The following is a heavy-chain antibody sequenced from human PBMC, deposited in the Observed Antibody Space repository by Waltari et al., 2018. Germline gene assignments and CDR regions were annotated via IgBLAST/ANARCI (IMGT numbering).Heavy chain of an antibody. CDR2: INPNSGNT. V-gene: IGHV1-8*02. D-gene: IGHD2-15*01. J-gene: IGHJ3*02. CDR1: GYTFTGYY. CDR3: ALTGRGWSNDAFDI. Sequence: QVQLVQSGAEVKKPGASVKVSCKASGYTFTGYYMHWVRQAPGQGLEWMGRINPNSGNTGYAQKFQGRVTMTRNTSISTAYMELSSLRSEDTAVYYCALTGRGWSNDAFDIWGQGTMVTVSS.